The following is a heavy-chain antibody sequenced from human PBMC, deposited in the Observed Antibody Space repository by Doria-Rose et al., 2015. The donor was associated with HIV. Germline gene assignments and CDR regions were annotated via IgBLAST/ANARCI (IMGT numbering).Heavy chain of an antibody. Sequence: QVQLVHSGSEVKKPGSSVKVSCKASGGTFSSYTISWVRQAPGQGLEWMGRIIPILDIVNYALRFQGRVTITADESTSTAYMELSSLRSGDTAIYYCASQGGRSSFDYWGQGTLVTVSS. D-gene: IGHD3-16*01. CDR1: GGTFSSYT. CDR3: ASQGGRSSFDY. J-gene: IGHJ4*02. CDR2: IIPILDIV. V-gene: IGHV1-69*02.